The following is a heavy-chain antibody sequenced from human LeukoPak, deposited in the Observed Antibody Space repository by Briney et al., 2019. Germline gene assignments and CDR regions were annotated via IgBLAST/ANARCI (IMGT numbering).Heavy chain of an antibody. CDR3: ARGRPHGNDY. CDR2: IASDGSST. CDR1: GFTFSSYW. V-gene: IGHV3-74*01. D-gene: IGHD4-23*01. Sequence: GGSLRPSCAASGFTFSSYWVNWVRQAPGKGLVWVSRIASDGSSTTYADSVKGRFSISRDNAKNTLYLQMNSLRVEDTAVYYCARGRPHGNDYWGQGTLVTVSS. J-gene: IGHJ4*02.